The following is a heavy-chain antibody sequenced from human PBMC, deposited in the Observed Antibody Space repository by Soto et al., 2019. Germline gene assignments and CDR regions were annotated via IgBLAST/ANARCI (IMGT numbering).Heavy chain of an antibody. CDR3: GRITLKTSVDNFDF. D-gene: IGHD3-22*01. Sequence: VGSLRLSCAASGFTFSTYALHWVRQAPGKGLEWVATVTFDGSNKYHADSVEGRFTISRDDSKNTLYLQLNSLRAEDTAVYYCGRITLKTSVDNFDFWGQRTMVTVSS. CDR1: GFTFSTYA. V-gene: IGHV3-30-3*01. J-gene: IGHJ3*01. CDR2: VTFDGSNK.